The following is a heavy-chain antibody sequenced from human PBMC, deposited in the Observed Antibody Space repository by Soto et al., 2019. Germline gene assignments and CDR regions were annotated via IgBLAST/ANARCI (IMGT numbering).Heavy chain of an antibody. J-gene: IGHJ5*02. CDR2: VYYSGSS. Sequence: KPSETLSLTCTVSGDSIGGGASFWSWIRQPPGKGLEWIANVYYSGSSYYNPSLKSRLTISVDTTKNQFSLQLKSMTAADTAVYYCAKLSCTSSTCYFPGWFDPWGQGTLVTVSS. CDR1: GDSIGGGASF. D-gene: IGHD2-2*01. CDR3: AKLSCTSSTCYFPGWFDP. V-gene: IGHV4-31*03.